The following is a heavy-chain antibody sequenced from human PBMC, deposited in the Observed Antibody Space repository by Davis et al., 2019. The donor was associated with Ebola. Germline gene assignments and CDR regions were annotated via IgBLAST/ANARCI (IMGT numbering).Heavy chain of an antibody. J-gene: IGHJ2*01. CDR2: IYSGGST. CDR1: GFTFSSYS. V-gene: IGHV3-53*01. CDR3: AVGSGPWYFDL. Sequence: GESLKISCAASGFTFSSYSMSWVRQAPGKGLEWVSVIYSGGSTYYADSVKGRFTISRDNSKNTLYLQMNSLRAEDTAVYYCAVGSGPWYFDLWGRGTLVTVSS.